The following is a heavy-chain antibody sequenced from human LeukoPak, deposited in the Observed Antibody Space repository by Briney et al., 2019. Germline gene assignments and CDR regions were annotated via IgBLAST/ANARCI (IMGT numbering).Heavy chain of an antibody. V-gene: IGHV3-48*03. CDR1: GFTFSSYE. D-gene: IGHD3-10*02. Sequence: GGSLRLSCAASGFTFSSYEMNWVRQVPGKGLEWLSYISYTGSNKYYADSVKGRFTISRDNAKNSLYLQMNSLRAEDTAVYFCARVFVGENFDYWGQGTLVTVSS. CDR3: ARVFVGENFDY. J-gene: IGHJ4*02. CDR2: ISYTGSNK.